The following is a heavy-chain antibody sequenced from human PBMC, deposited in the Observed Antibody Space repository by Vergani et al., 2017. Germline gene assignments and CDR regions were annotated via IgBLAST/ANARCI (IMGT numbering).Heavy chain of an antibody. V-gene: IGHV5-51*01. D-gene: IGHD1-26*01. CDR3: ARLAEGEGAHYYYGMDV. CDR2: IYPGDSDT. CDR1: GYSFTSYW. J-gene: IGHJ6*02. Sequence: EVQLVQSGAEVKKPGESLKISCKGSGYSFTSYWIGWVRQMPGKGLEWMGSIYPGDSDTRYSPSFQGQVTISAEKSISTAYLQWRSLKASVTAMYYWARLAEGEGAHYYYGMDVWGQGTTVTVSS.